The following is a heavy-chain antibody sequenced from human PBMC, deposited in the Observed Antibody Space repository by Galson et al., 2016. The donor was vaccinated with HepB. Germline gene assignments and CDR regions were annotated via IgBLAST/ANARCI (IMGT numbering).Heavy chain of an antibody. V-gene: IGHV3-9*01. Sequence: SLRLSCAASGFTFDAYAMHWVRQAPGKGLEWVSGISWNSGTIGYADSVKGRFTISRDNAKNSLYLQMNSLRPEDTALYYCAKAGTYSSSKGWFDPWGRGTLVTVSS. CDR3: AKAGTYSSSKGWFDP. D-gene: IGHD6-13*01. J-gene: IGHJ5*02. CDR2: ISWNSGTI. CDR1: GFTFDAYA.